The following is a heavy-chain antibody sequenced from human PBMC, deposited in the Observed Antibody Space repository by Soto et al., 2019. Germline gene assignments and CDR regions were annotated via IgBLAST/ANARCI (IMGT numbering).Heavy chain of an antibody. Sequence: PVGSLRLSCAASGFTFSSYSMNWVRQAPGKGLEWVSSISSSSSYIYYADSVKGRFTISRDNAKNSLYLQMNSLRAEDTAVYYCARDQVVVPAATLVYYYYYGMDVWGQGTTVTVSS. J-gene: IGHJ6*02. CDR1: GFTFSSYS. CDR2: ISSSSSYI. D-gene: IGHD2-2*01. CDR3: ARDQVVVPAATLVYYYYYGMDV. V-gene: IGHV3-21*01.